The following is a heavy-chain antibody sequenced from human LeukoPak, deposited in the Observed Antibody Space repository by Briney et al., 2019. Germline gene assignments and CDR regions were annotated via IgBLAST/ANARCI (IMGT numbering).Heavy chain of an antibody. V-gene: IGHV4-34*01. J-gene: IGHJ6*02. D-gene: IGHD3-3*01. Sequence: SETLSLTCAVNGGSFSGYFWSWIRQPPGKGLEWIGEIDHSGSTYYNASLKSRITISVDTSKRQFSLRMNSVTAADTAVYFCAGYYSSIYGMDVWGQGTSVTVSS. CDR1: GGSFSGYF. CDR3: AGYYSSIYGMDV. CDR2: IDHSGST.